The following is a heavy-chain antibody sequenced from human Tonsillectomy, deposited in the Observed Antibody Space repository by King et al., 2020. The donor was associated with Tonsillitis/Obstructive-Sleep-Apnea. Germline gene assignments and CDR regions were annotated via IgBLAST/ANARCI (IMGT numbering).Heavy chain of an antibody. V-gene: IGHV5-51*01. CDR2: IYPCDSGT. Sequence: QLVQSGAEVKKPGESLKISCKGSGYSFTSYWIGWVRQMHGKVLEWMGSIYPCDSGTSYSPSFQGQVTISSDKSISTAYLQWSSLKASDTAMYYCARLQYQLLPCAFDIWGQGTMVTVSS. CDR3: ARLQYQLLPCAFDI. J-gene: IGHJ3*02. D-gene: IGHD2-2*01. CDR1: GYSFTSYW.